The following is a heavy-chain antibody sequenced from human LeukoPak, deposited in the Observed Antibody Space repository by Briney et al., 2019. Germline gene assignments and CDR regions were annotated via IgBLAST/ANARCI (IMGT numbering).Heavy chain of an antibody. CDR3: ARSYSSSSRWFDP. Sequence: GGSLRLSCAASGFTFSSYSMNWVRQAPGKGLEWVSSISSSSSYIYYADSVEGRFTISRDNAKNSLYLQMNSLRAEDTAVYYCARSYSSSSRWFDPWGKGTLSPSPQ. V-gene: IGHV3-21*04. CDR2: ISSSSSYI. CDR1: GFTFSSYS. D-gene: IGHD6-6*01. J-gene: IGHJ5*02.